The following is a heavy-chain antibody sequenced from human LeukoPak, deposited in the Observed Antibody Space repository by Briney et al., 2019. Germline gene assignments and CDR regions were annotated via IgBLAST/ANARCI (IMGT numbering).Heavy chain of an antibody. CDR3: ARSSYYDILTDNNWFDP. J-gene: IGHJ5*02. CDR2: IYYSGST. V-gene: IGHV4-59*01. D-gene: IGHD3-9*01. CDR1: GGSISSYY. Sequence: SETLSLTCTVSGGSISSYYWSWIRQPPGKGLEWIGYIYYSGSTNYNPSLKSRVTISVDTSKNQFSLKLSPVTAADTAVYYCARSSYYDILTDNNWFDPWGQGTLVTVSS.